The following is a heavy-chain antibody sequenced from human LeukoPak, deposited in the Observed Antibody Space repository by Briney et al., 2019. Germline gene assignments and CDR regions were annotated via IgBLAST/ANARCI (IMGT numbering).Heavy chain of an antibody. CDR2: INPNSGGT. V-gene: IGHV1-2*02. J-gene: IGHJ4*02. Sequence: ASVKVSCKASGYTFTGYYMHWVRQAPGQGLEWMGWINPNSGGTNYAQKFQGRVTMTRDTSISTAYMELNSLRAEDTAVYYCASEMATITAPLGYWGQGTLVTVSS. D-gene: IGHD5-24*01. CDR3: ASEMATITAPLGY. CDR1: GYTFTGYY.